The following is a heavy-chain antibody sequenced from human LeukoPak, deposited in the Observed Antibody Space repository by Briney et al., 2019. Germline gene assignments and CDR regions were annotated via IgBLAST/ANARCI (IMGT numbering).Heavy chain of an antibody. Sequence: ASVKVSCKASGYTFTSYGISWVRQAPGQGLEWMGWISAYNGNTNYAQKLQGRVTMTTDTSTSTAYMELRSLRSDDTAVYYCARGISPRVATAPGAYWGQGTLVTVSS. CDR2: ISAYNGNT. CDR1: GYTFTSYG. V-gene: IGHV1-18*01. J-gene: IGHJ4*02. CDR3: ARGISPRVATAPGAY. D-gene: IGHD5-12*01.